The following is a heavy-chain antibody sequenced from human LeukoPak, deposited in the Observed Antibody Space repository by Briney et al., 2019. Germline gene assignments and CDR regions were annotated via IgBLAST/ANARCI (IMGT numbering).Heavy chain of an antibody. CDR2: ISGSSSYI. CDR1: GFTFSSYS. CDR3: ARPGTAMVRGYYFDY. J-gene: IGHJ4*02. Sequence: PGGSLRLSCAASGFTFSSYSMNWVRQAPGKGLEWVSSISGSSSYIYYADSVKGRFTISRDNAKNSLYLQMNSLRAEDTAVYYCARPGTAMVRGYYFDYWGQGTLVTVSS. V-gene: IGHV3-21*01. D-gene: IGHD5-18*01.